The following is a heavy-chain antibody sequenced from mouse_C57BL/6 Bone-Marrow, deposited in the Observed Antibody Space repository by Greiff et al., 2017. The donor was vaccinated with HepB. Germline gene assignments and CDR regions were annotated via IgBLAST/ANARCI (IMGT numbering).Heavy chain of an antibody. CDR2: IYPGDGDT. Sequence: QVQLKESGPELVKPGASVKISCKASGYAFSSSWMNWVKQRPGKGLEWIGRIYPGDGDTNYKGKFKGKATLTADKSSSTACMQLSSLTSGDSAVYFCANYYGSRYWGQGTTLTVSS. D-gene: IGHD1-1*01. V-gene: IGHV1-82*01. CDR3: ANYYGSRY. CDR1: GYAFSSSW. J-gene: IGHJ2*01.